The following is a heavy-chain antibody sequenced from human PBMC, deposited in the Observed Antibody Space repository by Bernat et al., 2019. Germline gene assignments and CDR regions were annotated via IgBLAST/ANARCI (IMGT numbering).Heavy chain of an antibody. CDR2: IWSDGTNK. V-gene: IGHV3-33*01. D-gene: IGHD2-15*01. CDR3: ARASGPFDY. Sequence: QVQLVESGGGVVQPGRSLRLSCAASGFTFSTYGMHWVRQAPGKGLEWVADIWSDGTNKYYADSVKGRFTISRDNSKDTMYLQMNSLRAEDTAVYSCARASGPFDYWGQGTLVTVSS. CDR1: GFTFSTYG. J-gene: IGHJ4*02.